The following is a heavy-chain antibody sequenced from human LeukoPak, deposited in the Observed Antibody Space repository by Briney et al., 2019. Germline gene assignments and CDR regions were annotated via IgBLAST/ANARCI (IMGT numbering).Heavy chain of an antibody. J-gene: IGHJ4*02. CDR1: GFTFSSYS. CDR3: ASISSRYCSGGSCYSDRNY. D-gene: IGHD2-15*01. V-gene: IGHV3-21*01. CDR2: ISSSSSYI. Sequence: GGSLRLSCAASGFTFSSYSMNWVRQAPGEGLEWVSSISSSSSYIYYANSVKGRFTISRDNAKNSLYLQMNSLRAEDTAVYYCASISSRYCSGGSCYSDRNYWGQGTLVTVSS.